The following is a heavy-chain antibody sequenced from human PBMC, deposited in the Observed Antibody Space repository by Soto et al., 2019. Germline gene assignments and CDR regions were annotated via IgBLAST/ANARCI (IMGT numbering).Heavy chain of an antibody. D-gene: IGHD1-1*01. CDR1: GFTFSTYA. CDR3: AREVRISSY. J-gene: IGHJ4*02. Sequence: EVQLLESGGGLVQPGGSLRLSCAASGFTFSTYAMSWVRQAPGKGLEWVSAISGRGSTTYYTDSVKGRFTISRDNSKNAVYLQMNSLRAEDTAVYYCAREVRISSYWGQGTLVTVSS. CDR2: ISGRGSTT. V-gene: IGHV3-23*01.